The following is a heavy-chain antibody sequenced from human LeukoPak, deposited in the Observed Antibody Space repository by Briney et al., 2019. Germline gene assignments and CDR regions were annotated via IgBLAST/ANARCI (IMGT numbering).Heavy chain of an antibody. V-gene: IGHV4-31*03. J-gene: IGHJ4*02. D-gene: IGHD5-12*01. CDR1: GGSISSGGYY. CDR3: ARGGWSTVATNDIDY. CDR2: IYYSGST. Sequence: SQTLSLTCTVSGGSISSGGYYWSWIRQHPGKGLEWIGYIYYSGSTYYNPSLKSRVTISVDTSKNQFSLKLSSVTAADTAVYYGARGGWSTVATNDIDYWGQGTLVTVSS.